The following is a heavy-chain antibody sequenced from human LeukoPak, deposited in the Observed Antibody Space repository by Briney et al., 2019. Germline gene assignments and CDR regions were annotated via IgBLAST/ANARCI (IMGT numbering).Heavy chain of an antibody. CDR2: ISAYNGNT. V-gene: IGHV1-18*04. Sequence: ASMKVSCKASGYTFTAYYIHWVRQAPGQGLEWMGWISAYNGNTNYAQKLQGRVTMTTDTSTSTAYMELRSLRSDDTAVYYCARVSEPDDYGGIPDYWGQGTLVTVSS. J-gene: IGHJ4*02. D-gene: IGHD4-23*01. CDR1: GYTFTAYY. CDR3: ARVSEPDDYGGIPDY.